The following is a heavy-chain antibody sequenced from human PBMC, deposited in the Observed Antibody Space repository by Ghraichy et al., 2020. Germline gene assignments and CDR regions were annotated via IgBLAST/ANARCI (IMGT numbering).Heavy chain of an antibody. D-gene: IGHD7-27*01. V-gene: IGHV4-61*01. J-gene: IGHJ4*02. CDR1: GVSVSSDSYQ. Sequence: SQTLSLTCAVSGVSVSSDSYQWSWIRQPAGKGLEWIGYFSHSGMINYNPSLKSRVTIPIDMSKNQFSLILTSVTAADTAVYYCARDYWGSLDYWGQGTLVTVSS. CDR3: ARDYWGSLDY. CDR2: FSHSGMI.